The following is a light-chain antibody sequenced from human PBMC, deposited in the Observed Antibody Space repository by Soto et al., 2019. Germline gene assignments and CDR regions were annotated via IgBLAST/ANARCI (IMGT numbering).Light chain of an antibody. CDR1: QGISSY. V-gene: IGKV1-9*01. J-gene: IGKJ4*01. CDR3: QQPNSYPLT. CDR2: AAS. Sequence: DIQLTQSPSFLSASVGDRVTITCRASQGISSYLAWYQQKPGKAPKLLIYAASTLQSGVPSRFSGSGSGTEFTLTISSLQPEDFATYTCQQPNSYPLTFGGGTKVEIK.